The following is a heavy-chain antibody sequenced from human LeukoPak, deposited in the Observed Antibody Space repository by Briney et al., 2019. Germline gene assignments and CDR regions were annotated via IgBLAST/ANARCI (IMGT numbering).Heavy chain of an antibody. CDR2: FYSDDIT. Sequence: PGGSLRLSCAASGFTVSSTYMSWVRQAPGKGLEWVSVFYSDDITYYANSVKGRFIISRDNSKNTLYLQMNSLRPEDTAVYYCAKVRVGTAHFDYWGQGTLVTVSS. J-gene: IGHJ4*02. D-gene: IGHD2-15*01. CDR1: GFTVSSTY. V-gene: IGHV3-66*01. CDR3: AKVRVGTAHFDY.